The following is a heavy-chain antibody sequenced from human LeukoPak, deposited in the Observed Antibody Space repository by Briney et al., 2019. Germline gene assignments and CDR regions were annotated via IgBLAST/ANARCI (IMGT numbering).Heavy chain of an antibody. D-gene: IGHD3-9*01. J-gene: IGHJ4*02. CDR1: GYSFTSYW. Sequence: ESLKIFCKGSGYSFTSYWIGWVRQMPGKGLEWMGIIYPGDSDTRYSASFQGQVTISADKSISTAYLQWSSLNASDTAMYYCARHGIDILTGYYVYWGQGTLVTVSS. CDR3: ARHGIDILTGYYVY. CDR2: IYPGDSDT. V-gene: IGHV5-51*01.